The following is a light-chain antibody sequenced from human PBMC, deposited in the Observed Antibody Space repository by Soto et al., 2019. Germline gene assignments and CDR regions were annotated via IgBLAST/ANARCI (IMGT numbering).Light chain of an antibody. CDR2: DAS. J-gene: IGKJ1*01. CDR3: HQCYMGWT. Sequence: DIQMTQSPSTLSASVGDRVTITCRASQSIGRFLAWYQHQPGKAPKLLIYDASTLESGVPSRFSGTGSGTEFTFSIASLQTEDFGTYYCHQCYMGWTFGQGTKVDFK. CDR1: QSIGRF. V-gene: IGKV1-5*01.